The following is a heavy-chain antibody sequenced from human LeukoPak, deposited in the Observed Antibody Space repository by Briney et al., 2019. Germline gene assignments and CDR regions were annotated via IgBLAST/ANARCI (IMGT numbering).Heavy chain of an antibody. CDR1: GFTFSSYG. D-gene: IGHD3-22*01. CDR2: ISYDGSNK. Sequence: GRSLRLSCAASGFTFSSYGMHWVRQAPGKGLEGVAVISYDGSNKYYADSVKGRFTISRDNSKNTLYLQMNSLRAEDTAVYYCAKDFGYDSSGYSDYWGQGTLVTVSS. J-gene: IGHJ4*02. V-gene: IGHV3-30*18. CDR3: AKDFGYDSSGYSDY.